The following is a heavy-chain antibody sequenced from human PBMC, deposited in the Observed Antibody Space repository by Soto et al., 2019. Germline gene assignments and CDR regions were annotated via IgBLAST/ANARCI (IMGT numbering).Heavy chain of an antibody. V-gene: IGHV4-34*01. CDR3: ARGGIAARRYYYMDV. D-gene: IGHD6-6*01. CDR2: INHSGST. CDR1: GGSFSGYY. J-gene: IGHJ6*03. Sequence: SETLSLTSAVYGGSFSGYYWSWIRQPPGKGLEWIGEINHSGSTNYNPSLKSRVTISVDTSKNQFSLKLSSVTAADTAVYYCARGGIAARRYYYMDVWGKGTTVTVSS.